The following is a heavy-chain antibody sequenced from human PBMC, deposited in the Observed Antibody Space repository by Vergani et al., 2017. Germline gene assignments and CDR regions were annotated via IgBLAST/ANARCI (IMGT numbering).Heavy chain of an antibody. J-gene: IGHJ5*02. CDR2: INHSGST. V-gene: IGHV4-34*01. CDR3: ARDRPSYSSSSSWFDP. D-gene: IGHD6-6*01. Sequence: QVQLQQWGAGLLKPSETLSLTCAVYGGSFSGYYWSWIRQPPGKGLEWIGEINHSGSTNYNPSLKSRVTISVDRSKNQFSLKLSSVTAADTAVYYCARDRPSYSSSSSWFDPWGQGTLVTVSS. CDR1: GGSFSGYY.